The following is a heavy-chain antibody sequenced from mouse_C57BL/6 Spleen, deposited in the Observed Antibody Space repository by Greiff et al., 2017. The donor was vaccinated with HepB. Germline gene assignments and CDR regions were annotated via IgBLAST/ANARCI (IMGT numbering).Heavy chain of an antibody. J-gene: IGHJ2*01. CDR1: GYTFTGYW. CDR3: ARGIGNYYGSSSRDYFDY. D-gene: IGHD1-1*01. Sequence: QVQLQQSGAELMKPGASVKLSCKATGYTFTGYWIEWVKQRPGHGLEWIGEILPGSGSTNYNEKFKGKATVTADTSSNTAYMQLSSLTTEDSAIYYCARGIGNYYGSSSRDYFDYWGQGTTLTVSS. V-gene: IGHV1-9*01. CDR2: ILPGSGST.